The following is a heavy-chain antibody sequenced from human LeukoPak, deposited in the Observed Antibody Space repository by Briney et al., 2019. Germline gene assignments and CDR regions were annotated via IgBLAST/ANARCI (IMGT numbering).Heavy chain of an antibody. CDR2: ITQSGRT. CDR3: ARGVDYSDWFDS. CDR1: GGSFGSYY. V-gene: IGHV4-34*01. D-gene: IGHD4-11*01. Sequence: SYTLSLTFSVNGGSFGSYYWTWIRQSPEKGLEWIGEITQSGRTSYNPSLTTRVTISVDSTKNHFSLNLTSVTAADTAVYFCARGVDYSDWFDSWGPGTLVTVSS. J-gene: IGHJ5*01.